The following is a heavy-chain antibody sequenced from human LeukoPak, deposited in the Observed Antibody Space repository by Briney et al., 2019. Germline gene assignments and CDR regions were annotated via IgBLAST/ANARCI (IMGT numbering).Heavy chain of an antibody. CDR1: GDSISSYY. V-gene: IGHV4-59*01. D-gene: IGHD3-10*01. CDR2: IYYSGST. Sequence: SETLSLTCTVSGDSISSYYWSWIRQPPGKGLEWIGYIYYSGSTNYNPSLKSRVTISVDTSKNQFSLKLSSVTAADTAVYYCARVPVTVIRGGFWYDPWGQGILVTVSS. J-gene: IGHJ5*02. CDR3: ARVPVTVIRGGFWYDP.